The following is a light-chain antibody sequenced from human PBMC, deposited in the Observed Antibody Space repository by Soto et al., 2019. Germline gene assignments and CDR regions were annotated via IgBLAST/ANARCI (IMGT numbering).Light chain of an antibody. CDR3: SSYTSTSTLYV. J-gene: IGLJ1*01. Sequence: QSALTQPASVSGSPGQSITISCTGTSSDIGGYNYVSWYQQLPGKVPKLIIYDVSNRPSGVSDRFSGSKSGNAASLTISGRQAEDEADYYCSSYTSTSTLYVFGTGTKRTVL. CDR1: SSDIGGYNY. CDR2: DVS. V-gene: IGLV2-14*03.